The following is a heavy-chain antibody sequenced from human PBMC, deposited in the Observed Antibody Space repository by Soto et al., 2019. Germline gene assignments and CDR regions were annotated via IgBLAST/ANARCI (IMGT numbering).Heavy chain of an antibody. Sequence: ASETLSLTCTVSGGSISSGGYYWSWIRQHPGKSLEWIGYIYYSGSTYYNPSLKSRVTISVDTSKNQFSLKLSSVTAADTAVYYCARDGRYCSSTSCYPADAFDIWGQGTMVTVSS. D-gene: IGHD2-2*01. CDR3: ARDGRYCSSTSCYPADAFDI. J-gene: IGHJ3*02. V-gene: IGHV4-31*03. CDR1: GGSISSGGYY. CDR2: IYYSGST.